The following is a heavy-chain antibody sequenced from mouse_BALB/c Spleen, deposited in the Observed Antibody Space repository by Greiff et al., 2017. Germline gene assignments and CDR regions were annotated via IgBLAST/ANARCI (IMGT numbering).Heavy chain of an antibody. CDR2: IRNKANGYTT. CDR1: GFTFTDYY. J-gene: IGHJ2*01. CDR3: ARDRYDDYFDY. D-gene: IGHD2-14*01. V-gene: IGHV7-3*02. Sequence: DVMLVESGGGLVQPGGSLRLSCATSGFTFTDYYMSWVRQPPGKALEWLGFIRNKANGYTTEYSASVKGRFTISRDNSQSILYLQMNTLRAEDSATYYCARDRYDDYFDYWGQGTTLTVSS.